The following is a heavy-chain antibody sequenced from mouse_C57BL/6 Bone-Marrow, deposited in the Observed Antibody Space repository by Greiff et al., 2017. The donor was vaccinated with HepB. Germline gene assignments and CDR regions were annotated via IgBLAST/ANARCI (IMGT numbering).Heavy chain of an antibody. CDR1: GYTFTSYW. V-gene: IGHV1-50*01. D-gene: IGHD2-4*01. CDR3: AYDYDFDY. CDR2: IDPSDSYT. Sequence: QVQLQQPGAELVKPGASVKLSCKASGYTFTSYWMQWVKQRPGQSLEWIGEIDPSDSYTNYNQKFKGKATLTVDTSSSTAYMQLSSLTSEDSAVYYCAYDYDFDYWGQGTTLTVSS. J-gene: IGHJ2*01.